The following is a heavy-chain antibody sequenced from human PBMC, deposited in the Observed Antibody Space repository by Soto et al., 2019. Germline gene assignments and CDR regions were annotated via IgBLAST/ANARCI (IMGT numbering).Heavy chain of an antibody. J-gene: IGHJ3*01. CDR1: GGSFSGYY. CDR2: INHSGST. CDR3: AICLSRYRNNNLASIVFDF. V-gene: IGHV4-34*01. Sequence: QVKLQQWGAGLLKPSETLSLTCAVYGGSFSGYYWSWIRQPPGKGLEWIGEINHSGSTNYNPSLKRRVIISVETSQSRFCLMLSSGTAADPAVYYFAICLSRYRNNNLASIVFDFWGQGTMVTVSS. D-gene: IGHD1-26*01.